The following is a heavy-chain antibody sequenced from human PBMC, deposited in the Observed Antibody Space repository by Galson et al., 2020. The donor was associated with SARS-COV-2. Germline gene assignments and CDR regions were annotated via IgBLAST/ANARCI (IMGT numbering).Heavy chain of an antibody. V-gene: IGHV1-24*01. CDR1: GYTLTELS. D-gene: IGHD1-26*01. Sequence: GESLKISCKVSGYTLTELSMHWVRQAPGKGLEWMGGFDPEDGETIYAQKFQGRVTMTEDTSTDTAYMELSSLRSEDTAVYYCATTYTPWELRNFDYWGQGTLVTVSS. J-gene: IGHJ4*02. CDR2: FDPEDGET. CDR3: ATTYTPWELRNFDY.